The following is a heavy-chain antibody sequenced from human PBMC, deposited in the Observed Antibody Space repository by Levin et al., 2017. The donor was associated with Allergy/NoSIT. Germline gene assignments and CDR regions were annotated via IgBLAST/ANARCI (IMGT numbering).Heavy chain of an antibody. Sequence: LSLTCAASGFTFSSSWMTWVRQAPGKGLEWVANIKEDGREVYYVDSLKGRFTISRDNAKNSLYLQINSLMAEDTAVYYCARSLYRSAWHKRHDAFDIWGQGTMVTVSS. J-gene: IGHJ3*02. CDR3: ARSLYRSAWHKRHDAFDI. D-gene: IGHD6-19*01. CDR2: IKEDGREV. V-gene: IGHV3-7*01. CDR1: GFTFSSSW.